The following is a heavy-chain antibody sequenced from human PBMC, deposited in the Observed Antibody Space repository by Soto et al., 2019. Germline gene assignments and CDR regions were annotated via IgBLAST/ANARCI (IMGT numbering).Heavy chain of an antibody. CDR1: GYTFTSYG. V-gene: IGHV1-3*01. D-gene: IGHD6-13*01. CDR3: VRRHVSATGIDWFDP. Sequence: ASVKVSCKVSGYTFTSYGIHWVRQAPGQRLEWMGWINAANGDTKYSPKFQGRVTITRDTSASTAYMELSSLRSEDTAVYYCVRRHVSATGIDWFDPWGQGTLVTVSS. CDR2: INAANGDT. J-gene: IGHJ5*02.